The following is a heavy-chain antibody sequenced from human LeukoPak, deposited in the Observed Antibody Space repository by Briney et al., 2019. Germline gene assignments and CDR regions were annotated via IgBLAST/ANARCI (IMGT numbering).Heavy chain of an antibody. CDR1: GFTFSDYY. Sequence: PGGSLRLSCAASGFTFSDYYMSWIRQAPGKGLEWVSYISSSGSTIYYADSVKGRFTISRDNAKNSLYLQMSSLRAKDTAVYYCARDLGTLGDAFDIWGQGTMVTVSS. CDR3: ARDLGTLGDAFDI. J-gene: IGHJ3*02. CDR2: ISSSGSTI. V-gene: IGHV3-11*04. D-gene: IGHD6-13*01.